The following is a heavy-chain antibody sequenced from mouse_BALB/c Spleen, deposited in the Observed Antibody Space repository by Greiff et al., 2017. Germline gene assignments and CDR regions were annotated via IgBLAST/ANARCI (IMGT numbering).Heavy chain of an antibody. V-gene: IGHV5-17*02. CDR2: ISSGSSTI. Sequence: EVKVVESGGGLVQPGGSRKLSCAASGFTFSSFGMHWVRQAPEKGLEWVAYISSGSSTIYYADTVKGRFTISRDNPKNTLFLQMTSLRSEDTAMYYCARSRDGYYNYAMDYWGQGTSVTVSS. CDR1: GFTFSSFG. CDR3: ARSRDGYYNYAMDY. J-gene: IGHJ4*01. D-gene: IGHD2-3*01.